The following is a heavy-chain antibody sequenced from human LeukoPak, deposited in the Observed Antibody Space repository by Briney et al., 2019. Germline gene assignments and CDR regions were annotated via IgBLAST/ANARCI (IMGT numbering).Heavy chain of an antibody. CDR2: IQYDGSNQ. V-gene: IGHV3-30*02. D-gene: IGHD2-2*01. J-gene: IGHJ4*02. Sequence: PGGSLRLSCAASGFTFSTYGMHWVRQAPGKGLEWVAYIQYDGSNQQYADSVKGRFTISRDNSKNTLYLQMNSLRAEDTAVYYCARVMGRYCSSTSCYVDYWGQGTLVTVSS. CDR3: ARVMGRYCSSTSCYVDY. CDR1: GFTFSTYG.